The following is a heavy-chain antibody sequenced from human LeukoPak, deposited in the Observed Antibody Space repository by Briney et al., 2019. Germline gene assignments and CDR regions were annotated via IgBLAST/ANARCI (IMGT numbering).Heavy chain of an antibody. CDR3: ARASYDFRSGRLIGSAEFDY. V-gene: IGHV4-61*02. J-gene: IGHJ4*02. D-gene: IGHD3-3*01. CDR1: GGSINSGSYY. Sequence: SQTLSLTCTVSGGSINSGSYYWSWIRQSAGKGLEWIGRIYTSGSTNYNPSLKSRVTISVDTSKNQFSLKLSSVTAADTAVYYCARASYDFRSGRLIGSAEFDYWGQGTLVTVSS. CDR2: IYTSGST.